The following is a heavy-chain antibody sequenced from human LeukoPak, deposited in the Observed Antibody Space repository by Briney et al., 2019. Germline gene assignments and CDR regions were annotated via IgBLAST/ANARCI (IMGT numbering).Heavy chain of an antibody. CDR1: GFTFSNAW. V-gene: IGHV3-23*01. CDR2: ISGSGGST. Sequence: PGGSLRLSCAASGFTFSNAWMSWVRQAPGKGLEWVSAISGSGGSTYYADSVKGRFTISRDNSKNTLYLQMNSLRAEGTAVYYCAKSGYCSGGSCYDYFDYWGQGTLVTVSS. CDR3: AKSGYCSGGSCYDYFDY. D-gene: IGHD2-15*01. J-gene: IGHJ4*02.